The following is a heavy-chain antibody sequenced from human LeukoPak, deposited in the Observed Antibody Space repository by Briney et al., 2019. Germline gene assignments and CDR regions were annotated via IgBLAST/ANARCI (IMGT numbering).Heavy chain of an antibody. V-gene: IGHV3-74*01. Sequence: GGSLRLSCVASGFAFSAYWMHWVRQAPGKGLEWVSRINEDATTITYADSVKGRFIISRDNSKKSLYLQMNNLRAEDTAVYYCVRDLILVWTPGDDFDFWGQGTLVIVSS. CDR2: INEDATTI. D-gene: IGHD3-16*01. J-gene: IGHJ4*02. CDR1: GFAFSAYW. CDR3: VRDLILVWTPGDDFDF.